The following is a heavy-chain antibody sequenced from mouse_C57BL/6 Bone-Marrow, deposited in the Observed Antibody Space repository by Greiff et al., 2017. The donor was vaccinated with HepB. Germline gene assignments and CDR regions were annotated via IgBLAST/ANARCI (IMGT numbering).Heavy chain of an antibody. CDR1: GFTFTDYY. D-gene: IGHD1-1*01. V-gene: IGHV7-3*01. J-gene: IGHJ2*01. CDR2: IRNKANGYTT. CDR3: ARSNTTFDY. Sequence: EVKLVESGGGLVQPGGSLSLSCAASGFTFTDYYMSWVRQPPGKALEWLGFIRNKANGYTTEYSASVKGRFTISRDNSQSILYLQMNALRAEDSATYYCARSNTTFDYWGQGTTLTVSS.